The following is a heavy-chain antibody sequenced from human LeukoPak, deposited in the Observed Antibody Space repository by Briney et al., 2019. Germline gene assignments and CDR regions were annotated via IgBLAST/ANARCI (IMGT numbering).Heavy chain of an antibody. CDR1: GFSFSTPG. V-gene: IGHV3-30*18. J-gene: IGHJ4*02. CDR2: LLFDGSNK. CDR3: AKSHDYGDYPGDY. D-gene: IGHD4-17*01. Sequence: RGSLRLSCAASGFSFSTPGLHWVRQAPGKGLGRVAVLLFDGSNKYYADSVKGRFTISKDNSKNPLYLQMNSLRAEDTAVYYCAKSHDYGDYPGDYWGQGTLVTVSS.